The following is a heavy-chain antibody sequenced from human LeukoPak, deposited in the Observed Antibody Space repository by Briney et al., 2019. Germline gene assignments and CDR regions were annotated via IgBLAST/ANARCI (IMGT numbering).Heavy chain of an antibody. V-gene: IGHV1-69*06. J-gene: IGHJ6*02. D-gene: IGHD6-19*01. CDR3: ARVMAGAYYYYGMDV. CDR2: IIPIFGTA. CDR1: GGTFSSYA. Sequence: GASVKVSCKASGGTFSSYAISWVRQAPGQGLEWMGGIIPIFGTANYAQKFQGRVTMTEDTSTDTAYMELSSLRSEDTAVYYCARVMAGAYYYYGMDVWGQGTTVTVSS.